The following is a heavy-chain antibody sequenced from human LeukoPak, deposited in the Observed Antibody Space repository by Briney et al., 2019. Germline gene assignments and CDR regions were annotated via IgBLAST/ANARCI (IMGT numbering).Heavy chain of an antibody. Sequence: GGSLRLSCAASGFTFSSYAMSWVRQAPGKGLEWVANIKQDGSEKYYVDSVKGRFTISRDNAKNSLYLQMNSLRAEDTAVYYCAREGQLDPFDYWGQGTLVTVSS. V-gene: IGHV3-7*01. CDR2: IKQDGSEK. J-gene: IGHJ4*02. CDR3: AREGQLDPFDY. CDR1: GFTFSSYA. D-gene: IGHD6-6*01.